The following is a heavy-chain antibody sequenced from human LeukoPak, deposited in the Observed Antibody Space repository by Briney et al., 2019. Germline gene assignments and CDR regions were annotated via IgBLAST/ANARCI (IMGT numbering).Heavy chain of an antibody. CDR1: GGSLSSYY. D-gene: IGHD5-24*01. Sequence: SETLSLTCTVSGGSLSSYYWSWIRRPPGKGLEWIGYIYYSGSTNYNPSLESRVTISVDTSKNQFSLKLSSVTAADTAAYYCARDSSVPDGYNHYFDYWGQGTLVTVSS. CDR3: ARDSSVPDGYNHYFDY. CDR2: IYYSGST. V-gene: IGHV4-59*01. J-gene: IGHJ4*02.